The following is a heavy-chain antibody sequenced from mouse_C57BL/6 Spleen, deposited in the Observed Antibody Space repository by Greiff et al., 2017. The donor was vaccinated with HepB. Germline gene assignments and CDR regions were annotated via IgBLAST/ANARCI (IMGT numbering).Heavy chain of an antibody. V-gene: IGHV1-50*01. J-gene: IGHJ1*03. CDR3: AREGDYYGKYFDV. D-gene: IGHD1-1*01. CDR2: IDPSVSYT. CDR1: GYTFTSYW. Sequence: QVQLQQPGAELVKPGASVKLSCKASGYTFTSYWMQWVKQRPGQGLEWIGEIDPSVSYTNYNQKFKGKATLTVDTSSSTAYMQLSSLTSEDSAVYYCAREGDYYGKYFDVWGTGTTVTVSS.